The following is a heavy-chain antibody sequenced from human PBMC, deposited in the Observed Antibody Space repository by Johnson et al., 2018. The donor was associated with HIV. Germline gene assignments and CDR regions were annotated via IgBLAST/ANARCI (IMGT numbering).Heavy chain of an antibody. CDR3: ARHSGWSTGNDAFDI. D-gene: IGHD6-19*01. V-gene: IGHV3-74*02. Sequence: VQLVESGGGVVQPGRSLRLSCAASGFTFSSCGMHWVRQAPGKGLVWVSRINSDGSNTSYADSVKGRFTISRDNAKNTLYLQMNSRRAEDTAVYYCARHSGWSTGNDAFDIWGQGTMVTVSS. CDR1: GFTFSSCG. CDR2: INSDGSNT. J-gene: IGHJ3*02.